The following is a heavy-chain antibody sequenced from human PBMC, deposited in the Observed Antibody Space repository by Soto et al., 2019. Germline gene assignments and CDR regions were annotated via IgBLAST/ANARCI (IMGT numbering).Heavy chain of an antibody. CDR2: IYPYGSET. D-gene: IGHD3-10*01. Sequence: GESLKISCEGSGYSFVTHWIGWVRQMPGKGLEWIGIIYPYGSETTYSPAFQGHVTISADKSTNTAYLQWSSLKASDTAIYYCARISPSYPYFYYGMAVWGQGTPATV. J-gene: IGHJ6*02. CDR1: GYSFVTHW. V-gene: IGHV5-51*06. CDR3: ARISPSYPYFYYGMAV.